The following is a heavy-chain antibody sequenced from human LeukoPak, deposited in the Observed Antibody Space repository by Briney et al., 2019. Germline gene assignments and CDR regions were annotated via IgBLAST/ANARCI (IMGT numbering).Heavy chain of an antibody. CDR3: AKRGVVIRGLLVIGYHQEAYHYDF. CDR2: INERGTNT. J-gene: IGHJ4*02. Sequence: QAGGSLRLSCAASGFTVSSNYAMTWVRQAPGKGLEWVSYINERGTNTAYADSVKDRFTISRDTSLNTLYLQMNNLRAEDTAVYFCAKRGVVIRGLLVIGYHQEAYHYDFWGQGVMVTVSS. CDR1: GFTVSSNYA. V-gene: IGHV3-23*01. D-gene: IGHD3-10*01.